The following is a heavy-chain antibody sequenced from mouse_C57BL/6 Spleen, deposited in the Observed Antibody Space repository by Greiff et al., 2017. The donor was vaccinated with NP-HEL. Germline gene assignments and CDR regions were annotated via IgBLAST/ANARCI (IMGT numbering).Heavy chain of an antibody. J-gene: IGHJ2*01. V-gene: IGHV1-20*01. Sequence: EVHLVESGPELVKPGDSVKISCKASGYSFTGYFMNWVMQSHGKSLEWIGRINPYNGDTFYNQKFKGKATLTVDKSSSTAHMELRSLTSEDSAVYYCASFFITTVGYFDYWGQGTTLTVSS. D-gene: IGHD1-1*01. CDR2: INPYNGDT. CDR3: ASFFITTVGYFDY. CDR1: GYSFTGYF.